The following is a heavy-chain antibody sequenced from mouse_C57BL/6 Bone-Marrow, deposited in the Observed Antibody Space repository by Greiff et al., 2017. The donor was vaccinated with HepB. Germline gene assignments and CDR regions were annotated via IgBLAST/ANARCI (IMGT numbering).Heavy chain of an antibody. CDR3: ARRLDYYARDY. Sequence: QVQLKQPGAELVRPGSSVKLSCKASGYTFTSYWMHWVKQRPIQGLEWIGNIDPSDSETHYNQKFKDKATLTVDKSSSTAYMQLSSLTSEDSAVYYCARRLDYYARDYWGQGTSVTVSS. V-gene: IGHV1-52*01. D-gene: IGHD1-2*01. J-gene: IGHJ4*01. CDR1: GYTFTSYW. CDR2: IDPSDSET.